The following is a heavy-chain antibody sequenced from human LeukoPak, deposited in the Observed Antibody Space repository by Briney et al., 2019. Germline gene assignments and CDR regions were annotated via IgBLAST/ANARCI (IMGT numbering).Heavy chain of an antibody. V-gene: IGHV3-9*03. CDR1: GFTFDDYA. D-gene: IGHD4-17*01. CDR2: ISWNSGSI. Sequence: GRSLRLSCAASGFTFDDYAMHWVRQAPGKGLDWVSGISWNSGSIGYADSVKGRFTISRDNAKNSLYLQMNSLRAEDMALYYCAKAYGDDRSYYFDYWGQGTLVTVSS. CDR3: AKAYGDDRSYYFDY. J-gene: IGHJ4*02.